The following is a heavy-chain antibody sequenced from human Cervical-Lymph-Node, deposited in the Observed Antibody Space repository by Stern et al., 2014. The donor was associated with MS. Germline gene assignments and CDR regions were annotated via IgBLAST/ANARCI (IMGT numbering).Heavy chain of an antibody. CDR3: ARGSGTAYDLRGDY. Sequence: QVQLVQSGAEAQAPGASMKVSCRASGYIFTDYYLHWVRQAPGPGLEWLGWIHPNSGGPNYAQNFPGRVTMTRDTSISTAYMELRWLGYADTAVYYCARGSGTAYDLRGDYWGQGTLVTVSS. V-gene: IGHV1-2*02. J-gene: IGHJ4*01. D-gene: IGHD3-3*01. CDR1: GYIFTDYY. CDR2: IHPNSGGP.